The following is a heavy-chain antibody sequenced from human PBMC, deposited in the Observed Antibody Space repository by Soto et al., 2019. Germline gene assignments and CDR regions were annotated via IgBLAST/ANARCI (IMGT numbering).Heavy chain of an antibody. D-gene: IGHD2-8*01. CDR2: IYSGGYT. Sequence: EVQLVETGGGLIHPGGSLRLSCAASGFTVSSNYMSWVRQAPGKGMEWVSVIYSGGYTYYADSVKGRFTISRDNSKNTLYLQMNSLRAEDTAVYYCARDGVCTNGVCYAQPYGMDVWGQGTTVTVSS. V-gene: IGHV3-53*02. CDR1: GFTVSSNY. J-gene: IGHJ6*02. CDR3: ARDGVCTNGVCYAQPYGMDV.